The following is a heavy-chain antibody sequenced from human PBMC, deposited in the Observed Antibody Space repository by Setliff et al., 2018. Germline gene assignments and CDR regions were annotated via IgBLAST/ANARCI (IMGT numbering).Heavy chain of an antibody. CDR3: ARDWGITRTNNWYFDL. Sequence: GGSLRLSCAASGFTFDDYAMHWVRQAPGKGLEWVSVISGSGGSTYYADSVKGRFTISRDNSKNTLYLQMNSLRVEDTAVYYCARDWGITRTNNWYFDLWGRGTLVTVSS. CDR1: GFTFDDYA. D-gene: IGHD1-7*01. CDR2: ISGSGGST. V-gene: IGHV3-23*01. J-gene: IGHJ2*01.